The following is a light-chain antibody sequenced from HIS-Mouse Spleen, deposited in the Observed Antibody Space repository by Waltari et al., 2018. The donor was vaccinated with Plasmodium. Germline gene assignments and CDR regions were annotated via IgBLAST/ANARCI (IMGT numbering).Light chain of an antibody. CDR2: GAS. J-gene: IGKJ3*01. CDR3: QQYNNWSFT. CDR1: QSVSSN. V-gene: IGKV3-15*01. Sequence: EIVMTQSPATLSVSPGERATLSCRVSQSVSSNLAWYQQKPGQAPRLLIYGASPRATGIPARFSGSGSGTEFTLTISSLQSEDFAVYYCQQYNNWSFTFGPGTKVDIK.